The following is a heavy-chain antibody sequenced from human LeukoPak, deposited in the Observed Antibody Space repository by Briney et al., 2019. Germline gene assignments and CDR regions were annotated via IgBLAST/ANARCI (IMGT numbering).Heavy chain of an antibody. V-gene: IGHV3-23*01. D-gene: IGHD1-26*01. Sequence: GGSLRLSCAASGFTFSSYWMSWVRQAPGKGLAWVSGLTASGNTPFYADSVKGRFTISRDNSKSTLYLQMNNLRAEDTAVYYCAKVIRYSGWYVDSWGQGTLVTVSS. J-gene: IGHJ4*02. CDR1: GFTFSSYW. CDR3: AKVIRYSGWYVDS. CDR2: LTASGNTP.